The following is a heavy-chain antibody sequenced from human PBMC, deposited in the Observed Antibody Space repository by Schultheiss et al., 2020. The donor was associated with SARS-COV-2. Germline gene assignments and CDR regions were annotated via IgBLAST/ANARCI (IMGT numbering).Heavy chain of an antibody. D-gene: IGHD6-13*01. CDR2: ISWNSGSI. V-gene: IGHV3-9*01. Sequence: GGSLRLSCAASGFTFSSYAMSWVRQAPGKGLEWVSGISWNSGSIGYADSVKGRFTISRDNAKNSLYLQMNSLRAEDTALYYRAKGLGIAAAGGGMDVWGQGTTVTVSS. CDR1: GFTFSSYA. CDR3: AKGLGIAAAGGGMDV. J-gene: IGHJ6*02.